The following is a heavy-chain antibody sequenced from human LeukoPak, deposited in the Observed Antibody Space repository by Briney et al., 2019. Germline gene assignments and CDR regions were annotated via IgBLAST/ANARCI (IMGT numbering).Heavy chain of an antibody. CDR3: ARGGLYYDSSGYYYHPPSDLDY. V-gene: IGHV1-69*01. CDR1: GGTFSSYA. J-gene: IGHJ4*02. CDR2: IIPIFGTA. D-gene: IGHD3-22*01. Sequence: ASVKVSCKASGGTFSSYAISWVRQAPGQGLEWMGGIIPIFGTANYAQKFQGRVTITADESTSTAYMELSSLRAEDTAVYYCARGGLYYDSSGYYYHPPSDLDYWGQGTLVTVSS.